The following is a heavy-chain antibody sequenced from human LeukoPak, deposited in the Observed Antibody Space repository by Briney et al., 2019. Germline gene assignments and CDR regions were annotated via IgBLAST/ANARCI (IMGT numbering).Heavy chain of an antibody. CDR3: ARELGPWYDFWSGYFGY. J-gene: IGHJ4*01. V-gene: IGHV3-7*01. CDR1: GFTFSTYS. D-gene: IGHD3-3*01. Sequence: GGSLRLSCAASGFTFSTYSMNWVRQAPGEGLEWVANIKQDGSEKYYVDSVKGRFTISRDNAKNSLYLQMNSLRAEDTAVYYCARELGPWYDFWSGYFGYWGHGTLVTVSS. CDR2: IKQDGSEK.